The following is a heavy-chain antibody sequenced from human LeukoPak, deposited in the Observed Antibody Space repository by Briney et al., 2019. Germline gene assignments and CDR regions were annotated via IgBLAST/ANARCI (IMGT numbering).Heavy chain of an antibody. CDR2: MNPHRGDT. Sequence: ASVKVSCKPSGYSFSNYDINWVRLRQAFGQGPEWMGWMNPHRGDTGSPERFRGRISMTWDTFTSTAYLEVTDLTSDDTAVYYCARGPGPDSWTAEYFQHWGQGTLVTVSS. V-gene: IGHV1-8*02. J-gene: IGHJ1*01. D-gene: IGHD6-13*01. CDR3: ARGPGPDSWTAEYFQH. CDR1: GYSFSNYD.